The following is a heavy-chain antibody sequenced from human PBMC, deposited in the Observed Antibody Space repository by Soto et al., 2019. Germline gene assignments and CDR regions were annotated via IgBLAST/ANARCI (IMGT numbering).Heavy chain of an antibody. J-gene: IGHJ4*02. CDR1: GYTLNTYG. CDR2: ISANNDHT. Sequence: QVQLVQSGAEVKKPGASVKVSCKASGYTLNTYGITWVRQAPGQGLEWMGWISANNDHTNYPPKLQGRVTMTTDTSKSTAYMGWRSLPPEYTALYDCARGMYLYYWGQGTRATVSS. CDR3: ARGMYLYY. V-gene: IGHV1-18*01.